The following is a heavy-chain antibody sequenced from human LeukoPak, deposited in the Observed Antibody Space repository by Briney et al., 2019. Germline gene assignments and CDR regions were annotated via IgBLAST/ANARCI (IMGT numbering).Heavy chain of an antibody. V-gene: IGHV5-51*04. J-gene: IGHJ3*02. D-gene: IGHD3-10*01. CDR3: ARCGSGTNAFDI. Sequence: KVSCKASGYTFTSYWIGWVRQMPGKGLVWMGIIYPGDSDTRYSPSFQGQVTISADKPISTAYLQWSSLKASDTAMYYCARCGSGTNAFDIWGQGTMVTVSS. CDR2: IYPGDSDT. CDR1: GYTFTSYW.